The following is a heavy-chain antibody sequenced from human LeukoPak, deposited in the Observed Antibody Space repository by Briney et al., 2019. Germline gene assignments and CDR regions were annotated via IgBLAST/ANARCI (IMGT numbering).Heavy chain of an antibody. J-gene: IGHJ4*02. V-gene: IGHV3-23*01. Sequence: GGSLRLSCAASGFTFSNYAMSWVRQAPGKGLEWVAGISGTGGSTHYADSVKGRFTISRDNSKNTLYVQMNSLRAEDTAVYYCAKGHYYGSGSLDYWGQGTLVTVSS. CDR3: AKGHYYGSGSLDY. CDR2: ISGTGGST. CDR1: GFTFSNYA. D-gene: IGHD3-10*01.